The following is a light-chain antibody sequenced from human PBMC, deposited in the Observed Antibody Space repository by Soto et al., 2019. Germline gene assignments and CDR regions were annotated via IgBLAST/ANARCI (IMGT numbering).Light chain of an antibody. CDR3: QQYGTSPPLT. CDR2: DAS. J-gene: IGKJ4*01. Sequence: EVVLTQSPDTLSLSPGDTAPLSCRASQTIDSSNLAWYQQKPGQPPRLLICDASTRATGIPDRFSGSGSGTDFTLTISRLEPEDFAVYYCQQYGTSPPLTFGGGTKVDIK. V-gene: IGKV3-20*01. CDR1: QTIDSSN.